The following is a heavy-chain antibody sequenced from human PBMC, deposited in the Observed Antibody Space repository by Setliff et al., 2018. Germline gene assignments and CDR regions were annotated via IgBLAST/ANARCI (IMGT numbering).Heavy chain of an antibody. Sequence: PSETLSLTCTVSGYSISSGYYGGWIRQPPGKGLEWIGSIYHSGSTYYNPSLKSRVTISVDTSKNQFSLKLSSVTAADTALYYCTVYNTGSSKEHYWGQGTPVTVSS. D-gene: IGHD2-8*02. CDR2: IYHSGST. CDR1: GYSISSGYY. CDR3: TVYNTGSSKEHY. J-gene: IGHJ4*02. V-gene: IGHV4-38-2*02.